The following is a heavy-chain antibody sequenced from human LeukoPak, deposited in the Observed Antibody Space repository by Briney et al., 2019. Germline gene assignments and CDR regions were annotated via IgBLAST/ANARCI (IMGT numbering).Heavy chain of an antibody. J-gene: IGHJ5*02. D-gene: IGHD3-16*01. CDR3: VHRPGYHDPGVYS. CDR1: GFSLSTTGMC. Sequence: SGPTLVNPTQTLTLTCTFSGFSLSTTGMCVTWIRQPPGKALEWLARIDWDDDKYYNTSLKTRLTISKDTSKNQVVLTMTNMDPVDTATYYCVHRPGYHDPGVYSLGQGTLVAVSS. CDR2: IDWDDDK. V-gene: IGHV2-70*11.